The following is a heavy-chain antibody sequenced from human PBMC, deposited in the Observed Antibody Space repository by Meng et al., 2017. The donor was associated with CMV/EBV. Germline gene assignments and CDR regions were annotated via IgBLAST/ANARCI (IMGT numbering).Heavy chain of an antibody. CDR3: AKDRTLSGGFGDPFDY. CDR2: ISWNSGSI. CDR1: GFTFDDYA. J-gene: IGHJ4*02. Sequence: SLKISCAASGFTFDDYAMHWVRQAPGKGLEWVSGISWNSGSIGYADSVKGRFTISRDNAKNSLYLQMNSLRAEDTALYYCAKDRTLSGGFGDPFDYWGQGTLVTVSS. D-gene: IGHD3-10*01. V-gene: IGHV3-9*01.